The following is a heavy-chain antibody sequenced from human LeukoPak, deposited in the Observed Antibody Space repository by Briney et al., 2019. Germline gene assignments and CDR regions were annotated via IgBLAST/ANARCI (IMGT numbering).Heavy chain of an antibody. CDR1: GFTFSSYW. D-gene: IGHD3-10*01. J-gene: IGHJ4*02. Sequence: PGGSLRLSCAASGFTFSSYWMSWVRQAPGKGLEWVANIKQDGSEKYYVDSVKGRFTISRDNAKNSLYLQMNSLRAEDTAVYYCARDDVLLWFGELFTNYFDYWGQGTLVTVSS. CDR3: ARDDVLLWFGELFTNYFDY. V-gene: IGHV3-7*01. CDR2: IKQDGSEK.